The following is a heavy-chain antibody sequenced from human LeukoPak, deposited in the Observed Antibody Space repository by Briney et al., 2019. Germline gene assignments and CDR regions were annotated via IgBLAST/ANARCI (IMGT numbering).Heavy chain of an antibody. V-gene: IGHV4-59*08. J-gene: IGHJ6*03. CDR3: ARHYYDSGSLSNYYYYMDV. CDR2: IYYSGST. CDR1: GGSISSYY. Sequence: SETLPLTCTVSGGSISSYYWSWIRQPPGKGLEWIGYIYYSGSTNYNPSLKSRVTISVDTSKNQFSLKLSSVTAADTAVYYCARHYYDSGSLSNYYYYMDVWGKGTTVTISS. D-gene: IGHD3-10*01.